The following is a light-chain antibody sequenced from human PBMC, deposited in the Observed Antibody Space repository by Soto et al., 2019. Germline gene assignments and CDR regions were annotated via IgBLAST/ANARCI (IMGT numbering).Light chain of an antibody. J-gene: IGKJ1*01. V-gene: IGKV1-33*01. Sequence: DIQMTQSPSSLSASVGDRVTITCQASQDIRKYLNWYQQKAGKAPKLLIYDASNLETGVPSRFSGSGSGTDFNFTITSLQTKDIAIYYCQQYDNLPRTFGQGTKVEIK. CDR2: DAS. CDR1: QDIRKY. CDR3: QQYDNLPRT.